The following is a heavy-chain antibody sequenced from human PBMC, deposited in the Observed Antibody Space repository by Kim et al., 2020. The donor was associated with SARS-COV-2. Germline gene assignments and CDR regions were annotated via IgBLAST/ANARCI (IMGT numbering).Heavy chain of an antibody. CDR1: GFTFNTYG. D-gene: IGHD1-26*01. CDR2: ISYDGRTK. CDR3: AKSFSGSYFGYDY. Sequence: GGSLRLSCAASGFTFNTYGMHWVRQAPGKGLEWVAVISYDGRTKYYSDSVKGRFTISTDNSKNTLYLQMNSLRIEDTAVYYCAKSFSGSYFGYDYWGQGTLVTVSS. J-gene: IGHJ4*02. V-gene: IGHV3-30*18.